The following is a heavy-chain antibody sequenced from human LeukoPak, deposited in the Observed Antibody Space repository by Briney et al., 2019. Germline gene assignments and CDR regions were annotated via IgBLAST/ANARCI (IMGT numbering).Heavy chain of an antibody. D-gene: IGHD4-17*01. CDR2: IYTSGST. J-gene: IGHJ5*02. Sequence: RIYTSGSTHYNPSLKSRVTMSVGTSKNQFSLKLSSVTAADTAVYYCARGPLTVTRGFDPWGQGTLVTVSS. CDR3: ARGPLTVTRGFDP. V-gene: IGHV4-4*07.